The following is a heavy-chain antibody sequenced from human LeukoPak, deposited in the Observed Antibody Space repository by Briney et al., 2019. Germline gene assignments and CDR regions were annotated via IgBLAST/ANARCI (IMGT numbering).Heavy chain of an antibody. V-gene: IGHV3-53*01. CDR1: GGSISSYY. Sequence: ETLSLTCTVSGGSISSYYWSWVRQAPGKGLEWVSVIYSGGITYYADSVKGRFTISRDNSKNTLYLQMNTLRAEDTAVYYCARELYNWNVDYWGQGTLVTVSS. J-gene: IGHJ4*02. CDR3: ARELYNWNVDY. CDR2: IYSGGIT. D-gene: IGHD1-20*01.